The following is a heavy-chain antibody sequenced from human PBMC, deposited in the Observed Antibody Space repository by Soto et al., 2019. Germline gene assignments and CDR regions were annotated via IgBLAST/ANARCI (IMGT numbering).Heavy chain of an antibody. CDR1: GFTFSSYA. CDR2: ISGSGGST. J-gene: IGHJ6*02. Sequence: GGSLRLSCAASGFTFSSYAMSWVRQAPGKGLEWVSAISGSGGSTYYADSVKGRFTISRDNSKNTLYLQMNSLRAEDTAVYYCAKSEVTIFGGPPDYYYYGMDVWGQGTTVTVSS. CDR3: AKSEVTIFGGPPDYYYYGMDV. V-gene: IGHV3-23*01. D-gene: IGHD3-3*01.